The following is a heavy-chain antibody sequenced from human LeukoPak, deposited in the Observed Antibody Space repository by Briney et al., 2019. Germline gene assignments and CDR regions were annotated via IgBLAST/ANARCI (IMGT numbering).Heavy chain of an antibody. CDR1: GFTFSSYG. Sequence: GGSLRLSCAASGFTFSSYGMHWVRQAPGKGLEWVAVISYDGSNKYYADSVKGRFTISRDNSKNTLYLQMNSLRAEDTAVYYCAKDPGVIAVAGDWGQGTLVTVSS. J-gene: IGHJ4*02. CDR3: AKDPGVIAVAGD. V-gene: IGHV3-30*18. D-gene: IGHD6-19*01. CDR2: ISYDGSNK.